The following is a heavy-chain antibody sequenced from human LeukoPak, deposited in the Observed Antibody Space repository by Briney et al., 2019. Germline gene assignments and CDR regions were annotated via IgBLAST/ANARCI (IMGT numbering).Heavy chain of an antibody. CDR2: ISCDGSNK. Sequence: GGSLRLSCAATGFTFSSYSMNWVRQAPGRGLQWVAVISCDGSNKYYADSVKGRFTISRDNSKNTLYLQMNSLRAEDTAVYYCARPQWELPDAFDIWGQGTMVTVSS. V-gene: IGHV3-30*03. CDR3: ARPQWELPDAFDI. J-gene: IGHJ3*02. CDR1: GFTFSSYS. D-gene: IGHD1-26*01.